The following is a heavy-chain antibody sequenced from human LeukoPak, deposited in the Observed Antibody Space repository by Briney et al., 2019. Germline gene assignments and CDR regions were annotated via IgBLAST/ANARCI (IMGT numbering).Heavy chain of an antibody. D-gene: IGHD6-6*01. CDR3: AKPEYSSSSGFDH. CDR2: ISGSGSRT. V-gene: IGHV3-23*01. J-gene: IGHJ4*02. Sequence: GGSLRLSCAASGFTFSSYAMNWVRQAPGKGLGWVSAISGSGSRTNYADSVRGRFTISRDNSKNTLYLQMNSLRAEDTAVYYCAKPEYSSSSGFDHWGQGTLVTASS. CDR1: GFTFSSYA.